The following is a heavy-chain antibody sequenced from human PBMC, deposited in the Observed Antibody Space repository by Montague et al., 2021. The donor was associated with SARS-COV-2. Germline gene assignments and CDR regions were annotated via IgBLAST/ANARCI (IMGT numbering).Heavy chain of an antibody. V-gene: IGHV4-59*01. CDR1: GGSIRSYY. D-gene: IGHD5-18*01. CDR2: VHYTGST. Sequence: SETLSLTCEVSGGSIRSYYWSWIRQSPGKGLEWIGYVHYTGSTKYNPSLKTRVTLSLDTPKNHFSLRLNSVTAADTAVYYCASLTLMELWLSGYYFDSWGQGTLVTVSS. CDR3: ASLTLMELWLSGYYFDS. J-gene: IGHJ4*02.